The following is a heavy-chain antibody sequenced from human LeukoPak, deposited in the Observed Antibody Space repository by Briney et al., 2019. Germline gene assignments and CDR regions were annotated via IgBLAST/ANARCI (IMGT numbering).Heavy chain of an antibody. CDR2: VFRTGRT. CDR1: GGSTNTGGYF. CDR3: ATEGQRGFTTCPGLQF. V-gene: IGHV4-30-2*01. D-gene: IGHD2-2*01. J-gene: IGHJ4*02. Sequence: SGTLSLTCTVSGGSTNTGGYFWSWIRQPPGKGLEWIGYVFRTGRTSYNPSLDSRVTISLDRSRNQFSLRLTSVTAADSAMYYCATEGQRGFTTCPGLQFWGQGILVSVSS.